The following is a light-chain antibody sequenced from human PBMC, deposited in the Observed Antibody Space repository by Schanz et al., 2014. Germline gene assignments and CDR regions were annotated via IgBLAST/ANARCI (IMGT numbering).Light chain of an antibody. Sequence: QSALTQPASVSGSPGQSITLSCTGASSDFGRYNLVSWYQQHPGKAPKLMIYEGSKRPSGVSNRFSGSKSGNTASLTISGLQAEDEADYYCCSFGGDTNLMIFGGGTKLTVL. J-gene: IGLJ2*01. CDR2: EGS. CDR3: CSFGGDTNLMI. CDR1: SSDFGRYNL. V-gene: IGLV2-23*03.